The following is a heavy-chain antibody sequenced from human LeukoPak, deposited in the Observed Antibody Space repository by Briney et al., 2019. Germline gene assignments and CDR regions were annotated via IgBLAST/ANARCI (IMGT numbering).Heavy chain of an antibody. V-gene: IGHV3-7*02. CDR1: GFTFSSYW. J-gene: IGHJ4*02. Sequence: PGGSLRLSCAASGFTFSSYWMSWVRQAPGKGLEWVANIKPDGSEKYYVDSVKGRFTISRDNAKNSLYLQMNNLRDDDTAVYFCARVQTDSRGWYHFDYWGQGTLVTVSS. D-gene: IGHD6-19*01. CDR2: IKPDGSEK. CDR3: ARVQTDSRGWYHFDY.